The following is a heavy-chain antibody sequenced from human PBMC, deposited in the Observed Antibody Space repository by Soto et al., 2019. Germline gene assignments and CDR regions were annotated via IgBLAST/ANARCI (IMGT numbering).Heavy chain of an antibody. Sequence: EVQLVESGGGLTQPGGSLRLSCVVSGFIVSSSHMIWVRQAPGKGLEGVSILYNHGKTNYVDSVKGRFPITRDNSKNTVYLQMNSQGVEDTAVYYCARLTEAERHWGQGALVNVSS. V-gene: IGHV3-53*01. CDR2: LYNHGKT. D-gene: IGHD1-1*01. J-gene: IGHJ4*02. CDR3: ARLTEAERH. CDR1: GFIVSSSH.